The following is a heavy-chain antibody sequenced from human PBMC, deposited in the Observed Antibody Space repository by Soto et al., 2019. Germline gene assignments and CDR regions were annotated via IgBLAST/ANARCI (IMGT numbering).Heavy chain of an antibody. D-gene: IGHD1-26*01. Sequence: EVHLLESGGALVQPGGSLRLSCAASGFTFSSCAMGWVRQAPGKGLEWVSDIIDSGGSTYYADAVKGRFTISRDNSKSNLYLQMNSLRAEDTAVYYCGKGRSYYYYYGVDVWGQGTTVTVSS. CDR2: IIDSGGST. V-gene: IGHV3-23*01. CDR3: GKGRSYYYYYGVDV. CDR1: GFTFSSCA. J-gene: IGHJ6*02.